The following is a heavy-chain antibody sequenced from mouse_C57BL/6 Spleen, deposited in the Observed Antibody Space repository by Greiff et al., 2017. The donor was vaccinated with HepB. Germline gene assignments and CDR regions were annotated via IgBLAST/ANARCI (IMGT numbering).Heavy chain of an antibody. D-gene: IGHD2-4*01. CDR3: ARGDYDLFDY. Sequence: VQLKESGPGLVKPSQSLSLTCSVTGYSITSGYYWNWIRQFPGNKLEWMGYISYDGSNNYNPSLKNRISITRDTSKNQFFLKLNSVTTEDTATYYCARGDYDLFDYWGQGTTLTVSS. CDR2: ISYDGSN. V-gene: IGHV3-6*01. CDR1: GYSITSGYY. J-gene: IGHJ2*01.